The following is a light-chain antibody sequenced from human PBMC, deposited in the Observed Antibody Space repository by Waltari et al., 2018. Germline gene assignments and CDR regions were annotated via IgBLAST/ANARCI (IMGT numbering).Light chain of an antibody. Sequence: QSVLTQPPSVSAAPGQRVTISCSGGSPNIGTNYVSWYRQFPGTAPKLLIYENTERPSGIPGRFSGSKSGTSATLDITGLQAGDEADYYCGTWDSSLSGAVLGGGTHLTVL. CDR3: GTWDSSLSGAV. CDR2: ENT. CDR1: SPNIGTNY. V-gene: IGLV1-51*02. J-gene: IGLJ7*01.